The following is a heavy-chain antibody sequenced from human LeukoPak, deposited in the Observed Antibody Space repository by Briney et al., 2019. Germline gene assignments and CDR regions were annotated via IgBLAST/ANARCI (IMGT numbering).Heavy chain of an antibody. CDR1: GFTFSTYW. J-gene: IGHJ4*02. Sequence: GGSLRLSCAASGFTFSTYWMSWVRQAPGKRLEWVANIKQGGTEKHYVDSVKGRFTISRDSAKNSLYLQMNSLRADDTAVYYCAREGRESQGFDYWGQGTLVTVSS. CDR3: AREGRESQGFDY. D-gene: IGHD3-10*01. CDR2: IKQGGTEK. V-gene: IGHV3-7*05.